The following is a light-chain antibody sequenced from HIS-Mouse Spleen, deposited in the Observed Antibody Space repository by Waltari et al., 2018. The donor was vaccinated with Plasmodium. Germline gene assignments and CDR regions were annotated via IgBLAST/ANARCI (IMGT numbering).Light chain of an antibody. CDR1: QSVSSN. CDR3: QQYNNWPRGT. CDR2: GAS. J-gene: IGKJ1*01. V-gene: IGKV3-15*01. Sequence: EIVMTQSPATLSVSPGERATLSCRSSQSVSSNLAWYQQKPGKAPRLLIYGASTSATGIPSRFSGSGSGTEFTLTISSMQSEDFAVYYCQQYNNWPRGTFGHGTKLDIK.